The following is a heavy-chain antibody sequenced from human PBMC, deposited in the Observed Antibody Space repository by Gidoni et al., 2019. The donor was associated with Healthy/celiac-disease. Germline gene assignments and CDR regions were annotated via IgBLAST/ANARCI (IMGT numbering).Heavy chain of an antibody. J-gene: IGHJ4*02. D-gene: IGHD3-22*01. Sequence: QVQLVQSGAEVKKPGSSVKVSCKASGGTFSSYTISWVRQAPGQGLEWMGRIIPILGIANYAQKFQGRVTITADKSTSTAYMELSSLRSEDTAVYYCASWSSGYYLGEFDYWGQGTLVTVSS. V-gene: IGHV1-69*02. CDR3: ASWSSGYYLGEFDY. CDR1: GGTFSSYT. CDR2: IIPILGIA.